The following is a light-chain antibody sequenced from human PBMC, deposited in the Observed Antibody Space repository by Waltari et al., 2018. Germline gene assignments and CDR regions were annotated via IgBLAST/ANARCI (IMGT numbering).Light chain of an antibody. J-gene: IGKJ4*01. CDR3: QQYNRWPPRT. Sequence: DIVMSQSPATLSVYPGVRAPLSCWARHSISSNLAWYQKKSGQVPRLLIFGASTRATGMSARFSGSGSGTECTLIISGLQSEESAVYDCQQYNRWPPRTFGGGTKVEIK. V-gene: IGKV3D-15*01. CDR2: GAS. CDR1: HSISSN.